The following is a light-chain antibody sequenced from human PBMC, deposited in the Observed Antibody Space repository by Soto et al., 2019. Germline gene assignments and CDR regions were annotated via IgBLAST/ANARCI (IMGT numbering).Light chain of an antibody. J-gene: IGLJ2*01. Sequence: QSALTQPASVSGSPGQSITISCTGTSSDIGGLFNYVSWYQQHPGKAPKLLIYDVNVRPSGVSDRFSGSKSGNTASLTISGLQAEDEAAYFCSSYSSDATHVVFGGGTKLTVL. V-gene: IGLV2-14*03. CDR3: SSYSSDATHVV. CDR2: DVN. CDR1: SSDIGGLFNY.